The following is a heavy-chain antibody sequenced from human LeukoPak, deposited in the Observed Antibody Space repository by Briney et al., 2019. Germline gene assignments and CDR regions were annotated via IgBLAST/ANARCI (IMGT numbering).Heavy chain of an antibody. CDR1: GGSMSRYY. D-gene: IGHD6-19*01. Sequence: PSETLSLTCSVSGGSMSRYYRSWIRQPPGKGLEWIGYIYYSGSTNYNPSLKSRVTISVDTSKKEFSLKLSSVTAADTAVYFCARLEYSSGWYVYWGQGTLVTVSS. V-gene: IGHV4-59*01. J-gene: IGHJ4*02. CDR3: ARLEYSSGWYVY. CDR2: IYYSGST.